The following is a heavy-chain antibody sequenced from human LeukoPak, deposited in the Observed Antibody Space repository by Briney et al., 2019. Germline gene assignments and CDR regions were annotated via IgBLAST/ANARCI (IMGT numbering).Heavy chain of an antibody. J-gene: IGHJ3*02. CDR1: GHPLSQYY. CDR3: ARALHDAFDI. V-gene: IGHV3-11*04. CDR2: ISSSDNTR. Sequence: PGGSLRLSCAASGHPLSQYYIRWARDARGRGLEVVSYISSSDNTRYYADSVKGRFTISRDNAKNSLYLQMNSLRAEDTAVYYCARALHDAFDIWGQGTMVTVSS.